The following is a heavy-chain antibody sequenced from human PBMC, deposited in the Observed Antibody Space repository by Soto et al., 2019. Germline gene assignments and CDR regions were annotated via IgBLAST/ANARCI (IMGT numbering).Heavy chain of an antibody. V-gene: IGHV3-9*01. CDR1: GFTFDDYA. J-gene: IGHJ3*02. CDR2: IRRNSGSV. D-gene: IGHD3-10*01. Sequence: ESGGGLAQPDRSLRLSCAASGFTFDDYAMHWVRKAPGKGLEWVSGIRRNSGSVGYADSVKGRFTISRDNANNSLYLQMNSLRAEDTALYYCAKDTGPRAFDIWGQGTMVTVSS. CDR3: AKDTGPRAFDI.